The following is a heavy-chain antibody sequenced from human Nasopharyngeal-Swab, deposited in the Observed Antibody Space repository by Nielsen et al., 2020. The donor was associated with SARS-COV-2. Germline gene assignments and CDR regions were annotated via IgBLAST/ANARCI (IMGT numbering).Heavy chain of an antibody. J-gene: IGHJ5*02. CDR2: IFAGGDT. D-gene: IGHD2-15*01. V-gene: IGHV3-66*01. CDR1: GFTFSDYY. CDR3: ARAVSYCSGDRCPFDP. Sequence: GESLKISCAASGFTFSDYYMSWIRQAPGRGLEWVSLIFAGGDTYYADFVKGRFTVSRDNSKNTVFLQLTHLRAEDTAVYFCARAVSYCSGDRCPFDPWGQGTQVTVSS.